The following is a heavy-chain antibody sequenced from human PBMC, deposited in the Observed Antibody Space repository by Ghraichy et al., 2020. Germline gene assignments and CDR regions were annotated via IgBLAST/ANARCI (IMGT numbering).Heavy chain of an antibody. D-gene: IGHD4-17*01. J-gene: IGHJ4*02. Sequence: LETLSLTCTVSGGSISSNSYYWGWIRQPPGKGLEWIGSIYYSGSTYYNPSLKSRVTISVDASKNQSSLKLSSVTAADTAVYYCARLAVTTFSSFDYWGQGTLVTVST. CDR2: IYYSGST. CDR3: ARLAVTTFSSFDY. V-gene: IGHV4-39*01. CDR1: GGSISSNSYY.